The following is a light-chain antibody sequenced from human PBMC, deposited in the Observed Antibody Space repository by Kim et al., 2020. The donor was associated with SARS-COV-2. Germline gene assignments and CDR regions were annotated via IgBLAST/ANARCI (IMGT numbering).Light chain of an antibody. Sequence: NFMLTQPHSVSESPGKMVAISCTRNSGTFDSSFVQWYRQRPGSAPTTVIYEDDKRPSGVPDRFSGSVDSSSNSASLTISGLETEDEADYYCQSYSTNNLWVFGGGTQLTVL. V-gene: IGLV6-57*04. CDR1: SGTFDSSF. J-gene: IGLJ3*02. CDR2: EDD. CDR3: QSYSTNNLWV.